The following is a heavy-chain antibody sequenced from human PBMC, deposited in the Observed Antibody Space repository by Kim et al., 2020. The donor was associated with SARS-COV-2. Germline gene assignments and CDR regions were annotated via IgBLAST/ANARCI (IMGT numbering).Heavy chain of an antibody. V-gene: IGHV1-69*10. CDR3: AVGYCGGGACDYHVDY. CDR1: GGTFSKFT. Sequence: SVKVSCKTSGGTFSKFTISWVRQAPGQGLEWMGGVIPMRGMTNYAQNFQGRVAITADESTSTAYVELSGLRSEDTGMHYCAVGYCGGGACDYHVDYWGQGTLVTVSS. J-gene: IGHJ4*02. D-gene: IGHD2-15*01. CDR2: VIPMRGMT.